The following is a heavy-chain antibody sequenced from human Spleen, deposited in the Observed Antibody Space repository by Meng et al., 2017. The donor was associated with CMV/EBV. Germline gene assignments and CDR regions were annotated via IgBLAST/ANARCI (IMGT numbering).Heavy chain of an antibody. Sequence: GFNFSSNAMHCSRQAPGKGLEWVALISYEGSNTYYTDPVKGRFTISRDNSKHTLYLQMNSMRAEDTAVYYCARDGDPYYGSGSYIDYWGQGTLVTVSS. D-gene: IGHD3-10*01. V-gene: IGHV3-30*04. J-gene: IGHJ4*02. CDR1: GFNFSSNA. CDR3: ARDGDPYYGSGSYIDY. CDR2: ISYEGSNT.